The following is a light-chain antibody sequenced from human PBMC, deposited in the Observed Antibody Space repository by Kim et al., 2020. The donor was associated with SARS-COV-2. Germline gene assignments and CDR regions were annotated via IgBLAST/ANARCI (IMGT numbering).Light chain of an antibody. Sequence: DIQMTQSPSSLSAFVGNRVTITCRASQSVDRWLAWYQQQPGKAPKLLIYEASKLASGVPSRFSGSGSGTDFTLTISNLQPDDSAIYQCKQYETYWTFGPGTKVDIK. J-gene: IGKJ1*01. CDR2: EAS. V-gene: IGKV1-5*03. CDR1: QSVDRW. CDR3: KQYETYWT.